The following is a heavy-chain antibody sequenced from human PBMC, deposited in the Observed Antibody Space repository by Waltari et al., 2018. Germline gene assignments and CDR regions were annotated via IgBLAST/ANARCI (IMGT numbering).Heavy chain of an antibody. D-gene: IGHD4-4*01. V-gene: IGHV3-30*04. CDR3: ARDPTVGHPDYFDY. J-gene: IGHJ4*02. Sequence: QVQMVESGGGVVQPGRYLRLYCAASGLTFSNYDMHWVRQAPGKGLEWVAVISHDATVAYYADSVKGRLTISRDNPENTLYLQMNSLRGEDTAVYYCARDPTVGHPDYFDYWGQGTLVTVSS. CDR1: GLTFSNYD. CDR2: ISHDATVA.